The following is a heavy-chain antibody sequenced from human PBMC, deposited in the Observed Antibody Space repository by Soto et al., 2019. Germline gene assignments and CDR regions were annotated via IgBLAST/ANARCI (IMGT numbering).Heavy chain of an antibody. V-gene: IGHV5-51*01. CDR2: IYPGDSDT. J-gene: IGHJ6*02. CDR3: ARHHSGRYRNYYYYGMDV. Sequence: PGESLKISCKGSGYSFTSYWIGWVRQMPGKGLEWMGIIYPGDSDTRYSPSFQGQVTISADKSISTAYLQWSSLKASDTAMYYCARHHSGRYRNYYYYGMDVWGQGTTVTVSS. CDR1: GYSFTSYW. D-gene: IGHD1-26*01.